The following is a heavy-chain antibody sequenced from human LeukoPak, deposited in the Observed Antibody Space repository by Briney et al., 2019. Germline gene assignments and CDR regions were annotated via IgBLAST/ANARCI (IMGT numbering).Heavy chain of an antibody. CDR2: IIPIFGTA. D-gene: IGHD4-17*01. Sequence: GSSVKVSCKASGGTSSSYAISWVRQAPGQGLEWMGRIIPIFGTANYAQKFQGRVTITTDESTSTAYMELSSLRSEDTAVYYCASDYGDYDPFDYWGQGTLVTVSS. V-gene: IGHV1-69*05. J-gene: IGHJ4*02. CDR3: ASDYGDYDPFDY. CDR1: GGTSSSYA.